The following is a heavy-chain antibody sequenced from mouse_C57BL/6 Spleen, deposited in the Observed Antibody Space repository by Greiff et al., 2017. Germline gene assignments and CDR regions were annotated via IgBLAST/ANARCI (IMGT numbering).Heavy chain of an antibody. Sequence: EVQLVESGPELVMPGASVKISCKASGYSFTDYNMNWVKQSNGKSLEWIGVINPNYGTTSYNQKFKGKATLTVDQSSSTAYMQLNSLTSEYSAVYYCARSGDYGSSPWFAYWGQGTLVTVSA. D-gene: IGHD1-1*01. CDR1: GYSFTDYN. J-gene: IGHJ3*01. V-gene: IGHV1-39*01. CDR2: INPNYGTT. CDR3: ARSGDYGSSPWFAY.